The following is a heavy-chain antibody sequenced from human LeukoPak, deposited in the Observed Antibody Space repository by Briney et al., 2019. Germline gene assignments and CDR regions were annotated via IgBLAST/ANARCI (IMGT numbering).Heavy chain of an antibody. CDR3: AKDRYYDSSAAFDI. V-gene: IGHV3-9*03. CDR1: GLTFDDYA. J-gene: IGHJ3*02. D-gene: IGHD3-22*01. Sequence: PGGSLRLSCAASGLTFDDYAMHWVRQAPGKGLERVSGISWNSGSIGYADSVKGRFTISRDNAKNSLYLQMNSLRAEDMALYYCAKDRYYDSSAAFDIWGQGTMVTVSS. CDR2: ISWNSGSI.